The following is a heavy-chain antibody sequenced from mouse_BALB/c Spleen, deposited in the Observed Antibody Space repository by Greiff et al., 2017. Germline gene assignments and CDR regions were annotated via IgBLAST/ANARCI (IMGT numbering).Heavy chain of an antibody. CDR1: GFTFSSYA. V-gene: IGHV5-9-4*01. Sequence: VQLVESGGGLVKPGGSLKLSCAASGFTFSSYAMSWVRQSPEKRLEWVAEISSGGSYTYYPDTVTGRFTISRDNAKNTLYLEMSSLRSEDTAMYYCARGYYGNAWFAYWGQGTLVTVSA. D-gene: IGHD2-1*01. J-gene: IGHJ3*01. CDR2: ISSGGSYT. CDR3: ARGYYGNAWFAY.